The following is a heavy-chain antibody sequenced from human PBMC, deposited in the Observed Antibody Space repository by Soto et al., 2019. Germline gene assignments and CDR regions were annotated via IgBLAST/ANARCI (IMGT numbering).Heavy chain of an antibody. CDR2: VTGSGAYT. CDR3: AKERYYDILADPYYNYGMDV. V-gene: IGHV3-23*01. CDR1: GFTFNSYA. J-gene: IGHJ6*02. D-gene: IGHD3-9*01. Sequence: GGSLRLSCVASGFTFNSYAMTWVRQAPGQGLEWVSTVTGSGAYTFDADSVKGRLTISRDNSKDTLYLQMNSLRPEDTALYYCAKERYYDILADPYYNYGMDVWGQATPVTVSS.